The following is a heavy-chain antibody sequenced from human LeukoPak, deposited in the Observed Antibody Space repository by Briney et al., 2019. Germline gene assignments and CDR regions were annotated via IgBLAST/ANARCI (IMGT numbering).Heavy chain of an antibody. CDR2: INPNSGGT. Sequence: ASVKVSCKASGYTFTGYYMHWVRQAPGQGLEWMGRINPNSGGTNYAQKFQGRVTMTRDTSISTAYMGLSRLRSDDTAVYYCARAWNYYDSSGYGYYWGQGTLVTVSS. V-gene: IGHV1-2*06. CDR1: GYTFTGYY. D-gene: IGHD3-22*01. CDR3: ARAWNYYDSSGYGYY. J-gene: IGHJ4*02.